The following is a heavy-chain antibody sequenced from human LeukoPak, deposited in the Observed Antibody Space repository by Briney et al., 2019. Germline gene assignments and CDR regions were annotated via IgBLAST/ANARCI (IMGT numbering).Heavy chain of an antibody. J-gene: IGHJ6*02. CDR1: GGSISSYY. CDR2: IYYSGST. D-gene: IGHD1-26*01. CDR3: ASSWRVGATTYYYYGMDV. Sequence: PSETLSLTCTVSGGSISSYYWSWIRQPPGKGVEWIGYIYYSGSTNYNPSLKSRVTISVDTSKNQFSLKLCSVTAADTAVYYCASSWRVGATTYYYYGMDVWGQGTTVTVSS. V-gene: IGHV4-59*08.